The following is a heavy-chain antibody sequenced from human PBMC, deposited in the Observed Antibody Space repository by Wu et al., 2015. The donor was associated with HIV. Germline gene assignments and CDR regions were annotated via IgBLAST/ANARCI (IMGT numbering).Heavy chain of an antibody. CDR1: GYTFTDYY. D-gene: IGHD3-22*01. CDR3: ATVHYYKSSGYYLAYFDY. Sequence: QVQLVQSGAEVKKPGASVKVSCKASGYTFTDYYIRWVRQAPGQGLEWMGWLDPKSGNTGYAQKFQGRVTMTTSTSINTAYMELSSLRSDDTALYFCATVHYYKSSGYYLAYFDYWGQGTQVTVSS. CDR2: LDPKSGNT. V-gene: IGHV1-8*02. J-gene: IGHJ4*02.